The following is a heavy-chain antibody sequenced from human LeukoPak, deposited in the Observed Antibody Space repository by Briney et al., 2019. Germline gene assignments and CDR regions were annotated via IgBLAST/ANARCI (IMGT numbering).Heavy chain of an antibody. CDR3: AKDRRGWYYGMDV. V-gene: IGHV3-30*18. Sequence: GGSLRLSCAASGFTFTTYAMHWVRQAPGKGLEWVALISLDGSSQYYADSVKGRFTISRDNSNNMLYLLMNSLRPEDTAVYYCAKDRRGWYYGMDVWGQGTTVIVSS. J-gene: IGHJ6*02. CDR2: ISLDGSSQ. D-gene: IGHD1-26*01. CDR1: GFTFTTYA.